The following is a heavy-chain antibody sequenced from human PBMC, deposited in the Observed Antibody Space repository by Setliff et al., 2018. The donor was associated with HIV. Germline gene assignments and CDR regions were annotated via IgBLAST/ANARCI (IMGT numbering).Heavy chain of an antibody. D-gene: IGHD4-4*01. Sequence: GGSLRLSRAASGFTFSSYGLHWVRQAPGKGLEWVAFIRIGGSDKHYVESVKGRVTISRDNSKNTVDLQMNSLRTEDTAVYYCAKDGDYRNGDYDAFDIWGLGTMVTVSS. CDR2: IRIGGSDK. J-gene: IGHJ3*02. V-gene: IGHV3-30*02. CDR3: AKDGDYRNGDYDAFDI. CDR1: GFTFSSYG.